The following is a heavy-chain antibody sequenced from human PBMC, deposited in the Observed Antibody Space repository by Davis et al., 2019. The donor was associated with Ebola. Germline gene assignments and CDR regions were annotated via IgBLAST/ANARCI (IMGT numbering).Heavy chain of an antibody. D-gene: IGHD5-18*01. V-gene: IGHV4-39*01. CDR2: INPSGST. Sequence: SETLSLTCSIYGGPVSSGSYYWNWIRKPPGKGLEWIGEINPSGSTNYNPSLKSRVTISVDTSKNQFSLRLSSVTAADTAVYYCARQATAMVTWGQGTLVTVSS. CDR1: GGPVSSGSYY. CDR3: ARQATAMVT. J-gene: IGHJ4*02.